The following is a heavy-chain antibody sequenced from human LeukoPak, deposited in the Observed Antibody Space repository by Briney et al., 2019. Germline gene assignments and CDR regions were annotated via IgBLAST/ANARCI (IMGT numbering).Heavy chain of an antibody. CDR1: GFSFSSYG. V-gene: IGHV3-23*01. J-gene: IGHJ4*02. CDR2: ISGSGGST. CDR3: AKDHYDILTGYPQGGFDY. Sequence: QPGGTLRLSCAASGFSFSSYGMSWVRQAPGKGLEWVSAISGSGGSTYYADSVKGRFTISRDNSKNTLYLQMNSLRAEDTAVYYCAKDHYDILTGYPQGGFDYWGQGTLVTVSS. D-gene: IGHD3-9*01.